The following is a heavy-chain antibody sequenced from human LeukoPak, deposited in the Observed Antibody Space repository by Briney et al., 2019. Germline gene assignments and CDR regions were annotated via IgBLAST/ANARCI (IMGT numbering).Heavy chain of an antibody. D-gene: IGHD3-3*01. CDR1: GYTFTSYG. V-gene: IGHV1-69*13. J-gene: IGHJ5*02. CDR2: IIPIFGTA. Sequence: ASVKVSCKASGYTFTSYGVSWVRQAPGQGLEWMGGIIPIFGTANYAQKFQGRVTITADESTSTAYMELSSLRSEDTAVYYCARHLGQFLEWYRGWFDPWGQGTLVTVSS. CDR3: ARHLGQFLEWYRGWFDP.